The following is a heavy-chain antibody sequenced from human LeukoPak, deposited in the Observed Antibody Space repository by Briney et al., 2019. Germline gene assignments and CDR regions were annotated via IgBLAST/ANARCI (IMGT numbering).Heavy chain of an antibody. D-gene: IGHD3-22*01. CDR3: ARGFTYYYDSSGYSFDY. J-gene: IGHJ4*02. Sequence: ASVKVSCKASGYTFTSYYMHWVRQAPGQGLEWMGIINPSGGSTSYAQKFQGRVTMTRDMSTSTVYMELSSLRSEDTAVYYCARGFTYYYDSSGYSFDYWGQGTLVTVSS. CDR1: GYTFTSYY. V-gene: IGHV1-46*01. CDR2: INPSGGST.